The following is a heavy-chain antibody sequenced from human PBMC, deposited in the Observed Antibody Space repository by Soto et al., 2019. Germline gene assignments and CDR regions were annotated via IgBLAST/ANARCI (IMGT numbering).Heavy chain of an antibody. CDR1: GYTFTGYY. D-gene: IGHD6-6*01. CDR3: ARGGRGIAARFDY. J-gene: IGHJ4*02. V-gene: IGHV1-2*04. CDR2: INPNSGGT. Sequence: ASVKVSCKASGYTFTGYYMHWVRQAPGQGLEWMGWINPNSGGTNYAKKFQGWVTMTRDTSISRAYMELSRLRSEDTAVYFCARGGRGIAARFDYWGQGTLVTVSS.